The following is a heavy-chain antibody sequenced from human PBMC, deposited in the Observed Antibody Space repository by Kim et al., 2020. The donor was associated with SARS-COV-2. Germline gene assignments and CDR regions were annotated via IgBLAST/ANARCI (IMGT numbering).Heavy chain of an antibody. CDR3: ARPRITMVRGGCDP. J-gene: IGHJ5*02. CDR2: IYYSGST. CDR1: GGSISSSSYY. Sequence: SETLSLTCTVSGGSISSSSYYWGWIRQPPGKGLEWIGSIYYSGSTYYNPSLKSRVTISVDTSKNQFSLKLSSVTAADTAVYYCARPRITMVRGGCDPWGQGTLVTVSS. D-gene: IGHD3-10*01. V-gene: IGHV4-39*01.